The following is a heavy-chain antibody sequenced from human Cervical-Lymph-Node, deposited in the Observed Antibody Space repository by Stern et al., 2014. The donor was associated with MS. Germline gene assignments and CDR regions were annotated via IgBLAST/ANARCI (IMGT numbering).Heavy chain of an antibody. CDR3: ARFWRDGYNQWRVDP. V-gene: IGHV4-61*02. J-gene: IGHJ5*02. D-gene: IGHD5-24*01. Sequence: QVQLMQSGPGLVKPSQTLSLTCTVSGGSINSGYYYWTWIRQPAGKGLEWIGRIYTSGSPSYHPSLKSRVTISADTSRNQFSLRLPSVTAADTAVYYCARFWRDGYNQWRVDPWGQGTLVTVSS. CDR2: IYTSGSP. CDR1: GGSINSGYYY.